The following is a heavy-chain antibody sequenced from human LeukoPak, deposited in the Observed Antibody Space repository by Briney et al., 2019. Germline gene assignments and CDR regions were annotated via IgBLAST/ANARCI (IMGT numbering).Heavy chain of an antibody. D-gene: IGHD4-17*01. CDR3: ARTMTTEGFDP. CDR2: ISSSGSTI. Sequence: GGSVRLSCAASGYTFSSYEMNWVRQAPGKGLEWVSYISSSGSTIYYADSVKGRFTISRDNAKNSLYLQMNSLRAEDTAVYYCARTMTTEGFDPWGQGTLVTVSS. CDR1: GYTFSSYE. J-gene: IGHJ5*02. V-gene: IGHV3-48*03.